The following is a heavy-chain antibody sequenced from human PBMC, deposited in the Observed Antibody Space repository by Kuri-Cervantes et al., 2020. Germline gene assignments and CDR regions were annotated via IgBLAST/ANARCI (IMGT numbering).Heavy chain of an antibody. Sequence: ASVKVSCKASGYTFTSYGISWVRQAPGQGPEWMGWISADNGDTKYAQKIQSRVTMTTDTSTTTAYMELRRLRSDDTAVYFCARYCSTTSCFYTPNRPDDFDIWGQGTMVTVSS. V-gene: IGHV1-18*01. CDR3: ARYCSTTSCFYTPNRPDDFDI. CDR2: ISADNGDT. J-gene: IGHJ3*02. D-gene: IGHD2-2*01. CDR1: GYTFTSYG.